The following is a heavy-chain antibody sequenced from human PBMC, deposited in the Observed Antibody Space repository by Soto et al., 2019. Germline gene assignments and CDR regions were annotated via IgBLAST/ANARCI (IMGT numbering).Heavy chain of an antibody. V-gene: IGHV4-4*02. CDR1: GGSFTSNNW. CDR2: INRTGST. CDR3: ASRDPGTSVDY. Sequence: QVQLQESGPGLVKPSGTLSLTCAVSGGSFTSNNWWTWVRQPPGQGLEWIGEINRTGSTNYNPSLRSRVTISLDKSENQFSLKVTSLTAADTAVYYCASRDPGTSVDYWGQGTLVTFAS. D-gene: IGHD1-7*01. J-gene: IGHJ4*02.